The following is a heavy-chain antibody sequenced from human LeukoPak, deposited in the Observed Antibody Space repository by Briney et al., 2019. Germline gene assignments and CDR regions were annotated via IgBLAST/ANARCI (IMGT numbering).Heavy chain of an antibody. D-gene: IGHD3-22*01. CDR1: GLTFSSYN. J-gene: IGHJ3*02. CDR2: VGTAGDT. Sequence: GGSLRLSCTASGLTFSSYNMHWVRQPTGKGLEWVSAVGTAGDTYYPGSVKGRFTISRENAKNSLYLQMNSLRAGDTAVYYCARRGDSRGYYDAFDIWGQGTMVTVSS. V-gene: IGHV3-13*01. CDR3: ARRGDSRGYYDAFDI.